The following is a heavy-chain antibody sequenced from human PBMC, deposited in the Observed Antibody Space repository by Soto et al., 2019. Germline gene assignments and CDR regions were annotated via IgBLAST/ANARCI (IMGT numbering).Heavy chain of an antibody. D-gene: IGHD2-2*01. CDR3: ARVIPGAEAWFDP. Sequence: ASVKVSCKASGNTFTNFGVTWVRQAPGQGLEWMGWISAYTDDPNYAQKFQGRVTMTIDTSTSTAYLDLRSLTSDDTAVYYCARVIPGAEAWFDPWGQGTLVTVSS. V-gene: IGHV1-18*01. CDR2: ISAYTDDP. CDR1: GNTFTNFG. J-gene: IGHJ5*02.